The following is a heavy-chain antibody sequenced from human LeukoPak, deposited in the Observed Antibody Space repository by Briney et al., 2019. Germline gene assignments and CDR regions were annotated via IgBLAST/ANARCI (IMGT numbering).Heavy chain of an antibody. CDR2: IYSSGST. V-gene: IGHV4-4*07. J-gene: IGHJ4*02. Sequence: PSETLSLTCTVSGDSISSFYWSWIRQPAGKGLEWIGRIYSSGSTNYNPSLESRVTMSVDTSKNQLSLKLSSVAAADTAVYYCARDVVAAAGTWDYWGQGTLVTVSS. CDR3: ARDVVAAAGTWDY. D-gene: IGHD6-13*01. CDR1: GDSISSFY.